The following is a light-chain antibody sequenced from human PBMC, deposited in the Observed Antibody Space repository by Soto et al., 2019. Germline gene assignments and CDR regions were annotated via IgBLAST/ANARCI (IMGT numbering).Light chain of an antibody. CDR1: LGISDY. V-gene: IGKV1-27*01. Sequence: DNQMTQSPSSLSASVGDRVTITCRASLGISDYLAGYQQKPGKVPKLLIYAASPLHSGVPSRFSGSGSWTDFTLTISSLQPEDGATYYGEKYYSGPWTFGQGTKVDIK. J-gene: IGKJ1*01. CDR3: EKYYSGPWT. CDR2: AAS.